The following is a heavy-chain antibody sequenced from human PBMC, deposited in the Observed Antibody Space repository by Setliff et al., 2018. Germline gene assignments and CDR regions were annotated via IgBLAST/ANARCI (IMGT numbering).Heavy chain of an antibody. CDR1: GFTFSNYE. Sequence: PGGSLRLSCVASGFTFSNYEMNWVRQAPGKGLEWVSYISSSSSTIYYADSVKGRFTISRDNAKNSLYLQIDSLRVEDTAVYFCARMPTSGYYASPKYYMDVWGKGTTVTVSS. D-gene: IGHD3-22*01. CDR3: ARMPTSGYYASPKYYMDV. CDR2: ISSSSSTI. J-gene: IGHJ6*03. V-gene: IGHV3-48*01.